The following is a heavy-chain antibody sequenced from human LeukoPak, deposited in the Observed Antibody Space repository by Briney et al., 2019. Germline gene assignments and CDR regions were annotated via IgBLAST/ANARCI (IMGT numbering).Heavy chain of an antibody. CDR3: ARGGYYGSGTYLFDP. CDR1: GGSISSSSYY. D-gene: IGHD3-10*01. CDR2: IYYSGST. J-gene: IGHJ5*02. Sequence: SETLSLTCTVSGGSISSSSYYWGWIRQPPGKGLEWIGSIYYSGSTYYNPSLKSRVTISVDTSKNQFSLKLSSVTAADTAVYYCARGGYYGSGTYLFDPWGQGTLVTVTS. V-gene: IGHV4-39*07.